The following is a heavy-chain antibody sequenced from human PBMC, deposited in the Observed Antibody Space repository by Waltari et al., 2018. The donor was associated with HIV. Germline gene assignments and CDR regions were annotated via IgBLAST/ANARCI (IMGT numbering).Heavy chain of an antibody. D-gene: IGHD4-17*01. CDR3: ARGTYGDALDM. J-gene: IGHJ3*02. CDR1: GGSVRSSIYY. V-gene: IGHV4-39*02. Sequence: QLHLQESGPGLVKPSETLSLTCTVSGGSVRSSIYYLGWIRQPPGTGLEGIGYVDHRGGTKYNPSLQSRVAIFVDTSKNHFSLKLNSVTAADTAVFFCARGTYGDALDMWGQGTMVIVSS. CDR2: VDHRGGT.